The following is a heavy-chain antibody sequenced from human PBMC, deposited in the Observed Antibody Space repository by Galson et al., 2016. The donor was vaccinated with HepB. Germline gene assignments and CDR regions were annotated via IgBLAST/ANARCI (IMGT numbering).Heavy chain of an antibody. CDR3: ARDREQQPAN. V-gene: IGHV1-46*01. CDR2: INPSGGAT. CDR1: GYPFSNYY. J-gene: IGHJ4*02. D-gene: IGHD6-13*01. Sequence: SVKVSCKASGYPFSNYYMHWVRQAPGQGLEWMGIINPSGGATRYAHKFQDRVTMTRDTSTSTVNLELSTLRSEDSAVYFCARDREQQPANWGQGTLVTVSS.